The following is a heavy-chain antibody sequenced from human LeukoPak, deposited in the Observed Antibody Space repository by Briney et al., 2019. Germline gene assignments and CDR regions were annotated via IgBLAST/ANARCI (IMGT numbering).Heavy chain of an antibody. J-gene: IGHJ4*02. Sequence: SETLSLTCTVSGGSVSGYYWSWIRQPPGKGLEWLGCIYYIGTTNYNPSLQSRGLISVNSSKNQFSLKLSSVTAADTAVYFCARHREVPAANGVFDSWGQGTLITVSS. CDR1: GGSVSGYY. CDR3: ARHREVPAANGVFDS. D-gene: IGHD2-2*01. CDR2: IYYIGTT. V-gene: IGHV4-59*08.